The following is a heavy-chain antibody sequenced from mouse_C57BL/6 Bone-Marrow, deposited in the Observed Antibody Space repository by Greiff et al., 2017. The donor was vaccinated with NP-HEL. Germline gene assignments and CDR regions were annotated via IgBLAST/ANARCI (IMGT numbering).Heavy chain of an antibody. CDR1: GFNIKDYY. J-gene: IGHJ3*01. D-gene: IGHD1-1*01. Sequence: VQLKQSGAELVKPGASVKLSCTASGFNIKDYYMHWVKQRTEQGLEGIGRIDPEDGVTKYAPKFQGKATITADTSFNTAYLQLSSLTSEDTAVYYCARRGWFYYYVSSSWFAYWGQGTLVTVSA. CDR3: ARRGWFYYYVSSSWFAY. CDR2: IDPEDGVT. V-gene: IGHV14-2*01.